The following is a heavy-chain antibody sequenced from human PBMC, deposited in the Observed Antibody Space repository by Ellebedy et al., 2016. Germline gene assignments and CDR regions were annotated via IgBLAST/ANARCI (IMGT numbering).Heavy chain of an antibody. CDR1: GFIVSSIH. Sequence: GESLKISXAASGFIVSSIHMSWVRQAPGKGPEWVSTIYSGGSGGTTFYADSVRGQFTISRDNSKNTLYLHMDSLRAEDTAVYYCARGRDSAKSGFWGQGTLVTVSA. CDR3: ARGRDSAKSGF. V-gene: IGHV3-53*01. CDR2: IYSGGSGGTT. D-gene: IGHD2-15*01. J-gene: IGHJ4*02.